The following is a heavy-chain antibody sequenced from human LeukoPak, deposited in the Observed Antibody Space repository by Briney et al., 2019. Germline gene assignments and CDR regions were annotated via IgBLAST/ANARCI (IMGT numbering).Heavy chain of an antibody. Sequence: GSIYHSGSTYYNPSLKSRVTISVDTSKNQFSLKLSSVTAADTAVYYCARDESYYYDSSADYWGQGTLVTVSS. J-gene: IGHJ4*02. CDR3: ARDESYYYDSSADY. V-gene: IGHV4-38-2*02. D-gene: IGHD3-22*01. CDR2: IYHSGST.